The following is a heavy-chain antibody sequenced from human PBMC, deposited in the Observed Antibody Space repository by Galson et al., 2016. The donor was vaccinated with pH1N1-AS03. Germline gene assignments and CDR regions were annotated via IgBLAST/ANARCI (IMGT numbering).Heavy chain of an antibody. CDR2: ISRSSTYI. Sequence: FSGYSMNWFRQAPGKGLEWVSSISRSSTYIYYADSVKGRFTISRDNAKNSLFQQMHSLRAEDTAVYYCARVPYSYGMDVWGQGTTVTVSS. CDR1: FSGYS. V-gene: IGHV3-21*03. CDR3: ARVPYSYGMDV. J-gene: IGHJ6*02.